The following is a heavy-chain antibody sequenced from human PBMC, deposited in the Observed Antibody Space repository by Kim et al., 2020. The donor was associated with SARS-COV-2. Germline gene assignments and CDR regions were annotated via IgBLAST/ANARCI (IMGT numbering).Heavy chain of an antibody. V-gene: IGHV4-31*03. Sequence: SETLSLTCTVSGGSISSGGYYWSWIRQHPGEGLEWIGYIYYSGSTYYNPSLKSRVTISVDTSKNQFSLKLSSLTAADTAVYYCARSFGVAPPVDYWGQGTLVTVSS. CDR1: GGSISSGGYY. CDR3: ARSFGVAPPVDY. D-gene: IGHD3-3*01. CDR2: IYYSGST. J-gene: IGHJ4*02.